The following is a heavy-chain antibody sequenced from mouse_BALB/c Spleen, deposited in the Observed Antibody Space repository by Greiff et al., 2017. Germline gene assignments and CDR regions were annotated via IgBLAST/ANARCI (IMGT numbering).Heavy chain of an antibody. CDR2: IRNKANGYTT. V-gene: IGHV7-3*02. J-gene: IGHJ2*01. CDR1: GFTFTDYY. CDR3: AIVPFDY. Sequence: EVKLVESGGGLVQPGGSLRLSCATSGFTFTDYYMSWVRQPPGKALEWLGFIRNKANGYTTEYSASVKGRFTISRDNSQSILYLQMNTLRAEDSATYYCAIVPFDYWGQGTTLTVSS.